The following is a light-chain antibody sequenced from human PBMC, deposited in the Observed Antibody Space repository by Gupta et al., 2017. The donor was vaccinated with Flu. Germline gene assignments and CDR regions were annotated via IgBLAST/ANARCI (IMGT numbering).Light chain of an antibody. V-gene: IGLV2-14*01. CDR3: SSYTDSSTV. CDR2: EVS. J-gene: IGLJ2*01. CDR1: NSDVGGYNY. Sequence: QSALTQPPSASGSPRQSITISCSGTNSDVGGYNYVSWYQQHPGKAPKRRMYEVSNRPSGVSDRFYGSKSGNTASMTISGLQAEDEAEYYCSSYTDSSTVFGGGTKLTVL.